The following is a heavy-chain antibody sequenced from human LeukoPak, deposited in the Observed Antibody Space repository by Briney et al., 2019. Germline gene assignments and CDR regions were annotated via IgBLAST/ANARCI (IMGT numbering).Heavy chain of an antibody. CDR1: GYTFTSYG. V-gene: IGHV1-18*01. CDR2: ISAYNGNT. J-gene: IGHJ4*02. CDR3: AWSTYYYDSSGYYYDY. Sequence: ASVKVSCKASGYTFTSYGISWVRQAPGQGLEWMGWISAYNGNTNYAQKLQGRVTMTTDTSTSTAYMELRSLRSDDTAVYYCAWSTYYYDSSGYYYDYWGQGTLVTVSS. D-gene: IGHD3-22*01.